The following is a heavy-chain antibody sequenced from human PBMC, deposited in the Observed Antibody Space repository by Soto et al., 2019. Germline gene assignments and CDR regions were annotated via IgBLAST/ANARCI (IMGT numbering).Heavy chain of an antibody. J-gene: IGHJ4*02. D-gene: IGHD6-25*01. CDR3: GKDADQGAASYYFDH. CDR1: GFTFSRYG. CDR2: ISYDGGDK. Sequence: QMQLVESGGGVVQPWRSLRLSCAASGFTFSRYGMHWVRQAPGKGLEWVAVISYDGGDKHYADSVKGRFTISRDNSKNTLYLQMNSLRAEDRAVYYCGKDADQGAASYYFDHWGQGTLVTVSS. V-gene: IGHV3-30*18.